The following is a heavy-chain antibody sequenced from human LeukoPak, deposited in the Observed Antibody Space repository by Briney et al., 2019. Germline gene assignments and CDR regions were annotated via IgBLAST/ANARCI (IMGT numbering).Heavy chain of an antibody. CDR3: ARHGCSSTSCYLDY. D-gene: IGHD2-2*01. J-gene: IGHJ4*02. V-gene: IGHV1-69*13. CDR1: GGTFSVHA. Sequence: SVKVSCKTSGGTFSVHAITWVRQAPGQGLEWMGGITPIFDAADYAQKFQGRVTITADDSTSTAYMELSSLRSDDTAVYYCARHGCSSTSCYLDYWGQGTLVSVSS. CDR2: ITPIFDAA.